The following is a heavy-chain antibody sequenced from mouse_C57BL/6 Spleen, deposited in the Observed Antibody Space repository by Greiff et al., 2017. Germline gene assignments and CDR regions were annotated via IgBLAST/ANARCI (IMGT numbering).Heavy chain of an antibody. CDR3: TAYDVFYYAMDY. CDR1: GFPFSNYW. J-gene: IGHJ4*01. V-gene: IGHV6-3*01. D-gene: IGHD2-12*01. Sequence: EVKLVESGGGLVQPGGSMKLSCVASGFPFSNYWMNWVRQSPEKGLEWVARIRLKSDNYATHYAESVKGRFTISRDDSKSSVYLQMNNLRAVDTGIYYCTAYDVFYYAMDYWGQGTSVTVSS. CDR2: IRLKSDNYAT.